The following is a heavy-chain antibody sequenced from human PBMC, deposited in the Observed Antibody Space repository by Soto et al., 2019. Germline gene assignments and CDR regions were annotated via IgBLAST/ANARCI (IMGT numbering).Heavy chain of an antibody. CDR3: AKGTLLPYDYYYGMDV. CDR1: GFTFSSYA. V-gene: IGHV3-23*01. D-gene: IGHD1-26*01. CDR2: ISGSGGST. J-gene: IGHJ6*02. Sequence: GGSLRLSCAASGFTFSSYAMSWVRQAPGKGLEWVSAISGSGGSTYYADSVKVRFTISRDNSKNTLYLQMNSLRAEDTAVYYCAKGTLLPYDYYYGMDVWGQGTTVTVSS.